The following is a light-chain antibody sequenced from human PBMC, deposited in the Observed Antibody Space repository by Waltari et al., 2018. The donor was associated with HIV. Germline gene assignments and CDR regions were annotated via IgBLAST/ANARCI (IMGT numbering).Light chain of an antibody. CDR1: SSNIGRNY. V-gene: IGLV1-47*01. CDR2: TNN. Sequence: QSVLTQPPSASGTPGQRVTISCSGSSSNIGRNYVYWYQQLPGTAPKLLIYTNNQRRAGVPDRFVGSRSGTPASLAISGLRSGDEADYYCAAWNDRLSGYVFGTGTKVTV. J-gene: IGLJ1*01. CDR3: AAWNDRLSGYV.